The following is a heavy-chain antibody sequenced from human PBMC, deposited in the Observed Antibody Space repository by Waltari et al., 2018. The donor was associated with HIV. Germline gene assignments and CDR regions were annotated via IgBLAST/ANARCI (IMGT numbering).Heavy chain of an antibody. D-gene: IGHD2-15*01. Sequence: EVQLVESGGDLVKQGGSLRLSCTMFGTAPGFIFCDAWLSWVRQVAGKGGEWVAHRRRRCSGETKNYAAAAKGRVTSSREDSQRTLYSQTNSLEKEDADMYYCGWHHAAAGPLPLGAWGQGTLVTVSS. CDR2: RRRRCSGETK. CDR1: GFIFCDAW. J-gene: IGHJ5*02. CDR3: GWHHAAAGPLPLGA. V-gene: IGHV3-15*05.